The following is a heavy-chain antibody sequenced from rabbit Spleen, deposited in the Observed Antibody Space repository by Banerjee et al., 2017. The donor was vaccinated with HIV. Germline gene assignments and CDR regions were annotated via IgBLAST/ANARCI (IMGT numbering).Heavy chain of an antibody. CDR2: ISGGSSGTT. V-gene: IGHV1S45*01. CDR3: ARYSGASGDIRL. J-gene: IGHJ4*01. D-gene: IGHD1-1*01. Sequence: QEQLVESGGGLVQPEGSLTLTCTASGFSFSSSYYICWVRQAPGKGLEWIACISGGSSGTTYYARWAKGRFTISKTSSTTVTLQMTSLTAADTATYFCARYSGASGDIRLWGPGTLVTVS. CDR1: GFSFSSSYY.